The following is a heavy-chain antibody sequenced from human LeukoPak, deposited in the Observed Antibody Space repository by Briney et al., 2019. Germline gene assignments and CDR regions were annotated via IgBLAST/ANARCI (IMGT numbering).Heavy chain of an antibody. CDR2: LNPHSGGT. V-gene: IGHV1-2*06. CDR3: AREAVLDPVIGLRVHFDY. J-gene: IGHJ4*02. Sequence: GASVKVSCKASGYIFTDFYMHWVRQAPGQGLEWMGRLNPHSGGTTYAQKFQGRVTMTRDTSINTAYMDLSRLTFDDTAVYYCAREAVLDPVIGLRVHFDYWGQGALVTVSS. D-gene: IGHD5/OR15-5a*01. CDR1: GYIFTDFY.